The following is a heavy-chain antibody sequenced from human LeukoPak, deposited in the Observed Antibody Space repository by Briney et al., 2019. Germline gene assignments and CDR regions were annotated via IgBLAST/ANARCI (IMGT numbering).Heavy chain of an antibody. CDR2: IWYDGSNK. V-gene: IGHV3-33*01. CDR3: ARDESITMVRGVTGFDY. Sequence: WGSLRLSCAASGFTFSSYGMHWVRQAPGKGLEWVAVIWYDGSNKYYADSVKGRFTISRDNSKNTLYLQMNSLRAEDTAVYYCARDESITMVRGVTGFDYWGQGTLDTVSS. D-gene: IGHD3-10*01. CDR1: GFTFSSYG. J-gene: IGHJ4*02.